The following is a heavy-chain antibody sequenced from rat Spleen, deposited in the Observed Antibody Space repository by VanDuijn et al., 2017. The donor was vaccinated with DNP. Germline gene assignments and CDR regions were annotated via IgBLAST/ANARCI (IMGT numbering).Heavy chain of an antibody. D-gene: IGHD1-6*01. CDR3: ATEDYGYPFAY. Sequence: EVQLVESGGGLVQPGRSLRLSCAASGFSISNYNMAWVRQAPKKGLEWVATIIYDGSSTYYGDSVKGRFTISRDNAKSTLYLQMDSLRSEDTATYYCATEDYGYPFAYWGQGVMVTVSS. J-gene: IGHJ2*01. V-gene: IGHV5S10*01. CDR2: IIYDGSST. CDR1: GFSISNYN.